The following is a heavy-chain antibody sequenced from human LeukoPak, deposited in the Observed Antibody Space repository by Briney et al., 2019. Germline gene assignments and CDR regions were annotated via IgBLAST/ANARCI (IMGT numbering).Heavy chain of an antibody. D-gene: IGHD4-17*01. J-gene: IGHJ4*02. CDR2: ISYDGSNK. Sequence: QPGGSPRLSCAASGFTFSSYAMHWVRQAPGKGLEWVAVISYDGSNKYYADSVKGRFTISRDNSKNTLYLQMNSLRAEDTAVYYCAAPLSGLWGDYPSDYWGQGTLVTVSS. CDR1: GFTFSSYA. CDR3: AAPLSGLWGDYPSDY. V-gene: IGHV3-30*04.